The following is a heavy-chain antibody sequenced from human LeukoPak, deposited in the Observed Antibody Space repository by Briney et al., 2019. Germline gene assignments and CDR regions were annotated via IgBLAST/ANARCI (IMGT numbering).Heavy chain of an antibody. CDR2: ISYDGSNK. CDR1: GFTFSSYA. J-gene: IGHJ4*02. CDR3: ARGGMSGTGRLDY. V-gene: IGHV3-30-3*01. Sequence: GGSLRLSCAASGFTFSSYAMHWVRQAPGKGLEWVAVISYDGSNKYYADSVKGRFTISRDNSKNTLYLQMNSLRAEDTAVYYCARGGMSGTGRLDYWGQGTLVTVSS. D-gene: IGHD6-13*01.